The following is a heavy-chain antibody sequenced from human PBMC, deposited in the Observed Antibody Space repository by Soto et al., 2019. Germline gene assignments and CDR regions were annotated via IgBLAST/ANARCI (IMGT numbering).Heavy chain of an antibody. Sequence: SETLSLTCAVSGGSISSGDYSWSWIRQPPGKGLEWIGYIYHSGSTYYNPSLKSRVTISVDRSKNQFSLKLSSVTAADTAVYYCATGLSIAAALNWFDPWGQGTLVTVSS. V-gene: IGHV4-30-2*01. CDR3: ATGLSIAAALNWFDP. CDR2: IYHSGST. D-gene: IGHD6-13*01. CDR1: GGSISSGDYS. J-gene: IGHJ5*02.